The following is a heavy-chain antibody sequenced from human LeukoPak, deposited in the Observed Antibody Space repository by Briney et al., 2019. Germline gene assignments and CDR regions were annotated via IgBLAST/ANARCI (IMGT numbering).Heavy chain of an antibody. D-gene: IGHD2-2*01. J-gene: IGHJ4*02. V-gene: IGHV4-34*01. CDR1: GGSFSGYY. CDR3: ARARIVVVPAAKSTVFDY. CDR2: INHSGST. Sequence: SETLSLTCAVYGGSFSGYYWSWIRQPPGKGLEWIGEINHSGSTNYNPSLKSRVTISVDTSKNQFSLKLSSVTAADTAVYYCARARIVVVPAAKSTVFDYWGQGTLVTVSS.